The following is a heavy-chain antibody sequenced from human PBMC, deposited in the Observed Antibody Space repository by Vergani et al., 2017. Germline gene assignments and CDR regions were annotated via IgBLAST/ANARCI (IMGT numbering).Heavy chain of an antibody. J-gene: IGHJ6*03. Sequence: QLQLQESGPGLVKHSETLSLTCTVSGGSISSSSYYWGWIRQPPGKGLEWIGSIYYSGSTYYNPSLKSRVTISVDTSKNQFSLKLSSVTAADTAVYYCARGLDGYYYYYYMDVWGKGTTVTVSS. CDR1: GGSISSSSYY. V-gene: IGHV4-39*01. CDR2: IYYSGST. D-gene: IGHD3-22*01. CDR3: ARGLDGYYYYYYMDV.